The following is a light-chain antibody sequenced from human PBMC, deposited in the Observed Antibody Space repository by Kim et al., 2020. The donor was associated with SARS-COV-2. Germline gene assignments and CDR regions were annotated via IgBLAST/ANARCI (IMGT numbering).Light chain of an antibody. CDR2: DVT. CDR3: SSYSGDNTYV. Sequence: ITISHTGTSNDIDGSTYISWYQQHPGRTPTRIIYDVTQRPSGISNRFSGSKSGTPASLTISGLQAADEADYYCSSYSGDNTYVFGTGTKVTVL. CDR1: SNDIDGSTY. J-gene: IGLJ1*01. V-gene: IGLV2-14*03.